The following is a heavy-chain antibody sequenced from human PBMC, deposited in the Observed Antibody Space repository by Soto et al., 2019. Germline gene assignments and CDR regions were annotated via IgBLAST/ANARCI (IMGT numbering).Heavy chain of an antibody. CDR3: ARDPSITGSTNYYYYYGMDV. V-gene: IGHV1-3*01. J-gene: IGHJ6*02. Sequence: ASVKVSCKASGYTFTSYAMHWVRQAPGQRLEWMGWINAGNGNTKYSQKFQGRVTITRDTSASTAYMELSSLRSEDTAVYYCARDPSITGSTNYYYYYGMDVWGQGTTVTVSS. D-gene: IGHD1-20*01. CDR1: GYTFTSYA. CDR2: INAGNGNT.